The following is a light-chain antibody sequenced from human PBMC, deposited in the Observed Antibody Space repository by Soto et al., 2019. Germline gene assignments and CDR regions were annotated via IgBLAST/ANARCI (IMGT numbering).Light chain of an antibody. CDR1: QSVSNNY. CDR2: GAS. V-gene: IGKV3-20*01. J-gene: IGKJ1*01. CDR3: QQYGSSGR. Sequence: EIVLTQSPGTLSLSPGERVTISCRASQSVSNNYLAWYQQKPGQAPRLLIYGASNRATGIPDRFSGSGCGTDFTLTISRLETEDFAVYYCQQYGSSGRFGQGTRWIS.